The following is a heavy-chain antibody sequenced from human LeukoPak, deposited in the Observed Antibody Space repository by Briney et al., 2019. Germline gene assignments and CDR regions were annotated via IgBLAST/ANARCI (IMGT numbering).Heavy chain of an antibody. CDR2: IYYSGST. V-gene: IGHV4-59*01. Sequence: SETLSLTCTVSGGSISSYYWSWIRQPPGKGLEWIGNIYYSGSTNDNSSLKSRVTIAVDTSKNQLSLKLSSVTAADTAVYYCARMANYYDSSGYYPGAFDIWGQGTMVTVSS. D-gene: IGHD3-22*01. J-gene: IGHJ3*02. CDR1: GGSISSYY. CDR3: ARMANYYDSSGYYPGAFDI.